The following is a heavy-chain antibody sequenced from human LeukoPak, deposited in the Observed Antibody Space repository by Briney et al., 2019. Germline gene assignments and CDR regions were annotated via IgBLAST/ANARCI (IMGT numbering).Heavy chain of an antibody. D-gene: IGHD2-2*01. J-gene: IGHJ3*02. CDR1: GFTFSTYA. CDR2: IKSKTGGGTT. Sequence: GGSLRLSCAASGFTFSTYAMTWVRQAPGKGLEWVGRIKSKTGGGTTDYATAVKGRFTISGDDSKNTLYLQMNSLRAEDTAVYYCAKDTYDIVVVPAAKGGAFDIWGQGTMVTISS. CDR3: AKDTYDIVVVPAAKGGAFDI. V-gene: IGHV3-15*01.